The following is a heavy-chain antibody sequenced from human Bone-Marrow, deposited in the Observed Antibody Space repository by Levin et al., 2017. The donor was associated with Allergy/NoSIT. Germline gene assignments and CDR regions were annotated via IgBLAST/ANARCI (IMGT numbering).Heavy chain of an antibody. CDR2: IWYDGSNK. Sequence: GGSLRLSCAASGFTFSSYGMHWVRQAPGKGLEWVAVIWYDGSNKYYADSVKGRFTISRDNSKNTLYLQMNSLRAEDTAVYYCASSGPEGLSLSNAFDIWGQGTMVTVSS. V-gene: IGHV3-33*01. CDR3: ASSGPEGLSLSNAFDI. CDR1: GFTFSSYG. J-gene: IGHJ3*02. D-gene: IGHD3-3*01.